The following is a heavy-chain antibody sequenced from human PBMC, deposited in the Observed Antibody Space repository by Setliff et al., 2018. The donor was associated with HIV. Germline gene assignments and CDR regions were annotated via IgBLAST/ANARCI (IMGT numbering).Heavy chain of an antibody. J-gene: IGHJ4*02. CDR2: IWYDGSNK. V-gene: IGHV3-33*06. CDR3: AKDEGIAAAGSDY. Sequence: PGGSLRLSCAASGFTFSSYGMHWVRQAPGKGLEWVAVIWYDGSNKYYADSVKGRFTISRDNSKNTLYLQMNSLRAEDTAVYYCAKDEGIAAAGSDYWGQGTLATVSS. D-gene: IGHD6-13*01. CDR1: GFTFSSYG.